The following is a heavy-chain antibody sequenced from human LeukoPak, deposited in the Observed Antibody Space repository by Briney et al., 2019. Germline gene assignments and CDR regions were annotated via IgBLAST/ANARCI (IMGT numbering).Heavy chain of an antibody. CDR2: IYYSGSA. D-gene: IGHD2-8*01. Sequence: SETLSLTCTVSGGSISSSSYYWGWIRQPPGKGLEWIGSIYYSGSAYYNPSLKSRVTISVDTSKNQFSLKLSSVTAADTAVYYCASMGMLLYQSIDYWGQGTLVTVSS. CDR3: ASMGMLLYQSIDY. V-gene: IGHV4-39*01. CDR1: GGSISSSSYY. J-gene: IGHJ4*02.